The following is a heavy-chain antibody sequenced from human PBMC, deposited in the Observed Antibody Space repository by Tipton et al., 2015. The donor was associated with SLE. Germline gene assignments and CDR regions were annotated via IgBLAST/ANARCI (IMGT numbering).Heavy chain of an antibody. Sequence: SLRLSCAASGFTFSSYAMSWVRQARGEGLEWVSAISGSGGSTYYADSVKGRFTISRDNSKNTLYLQMNSLRAEDTAVYYCAKLNFWSGYYSDYWGQGTLVTVSS. CDR3: AKLNFWSGYYSDY. J-gene: IGHJ4*02. D-gene: IGHD3-3*01. V-gene: IGHV3-23*01. CDR1: GFTFSSYA. CDR2: ISGSGGST.